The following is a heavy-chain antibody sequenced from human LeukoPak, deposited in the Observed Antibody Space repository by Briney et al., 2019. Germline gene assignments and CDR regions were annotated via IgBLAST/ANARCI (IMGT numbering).Heavy chain of an antibody. V-gene: IGHV1-18*01. CDR2: ISAYNGNT. D-gene: IGHD3-3*01. CDR3: ARSLNYDFWSAEMDY. J-gene: IGHJ4*02. CDR1: GYTFTSYG. Sequence: ASVKVSCKASGYTFTSYGISWVRQAPGQGLEWMGWISAYNGNTNYAQKLQGRVTMTTDTSTSTAYMELRSLRSDDTAVYYCARSLNYDFWSAEMDYWGQGTLVTVSS.